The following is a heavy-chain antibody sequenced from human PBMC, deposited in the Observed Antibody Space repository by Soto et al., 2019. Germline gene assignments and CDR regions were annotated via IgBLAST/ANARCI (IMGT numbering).Heavy chain of an antibody. J-gene: IGHJ6*02. CDR1: GFTFSSYA. V-gene: IGHV3-30-3*01. CDR2: ISYDGSNK. Sequence: QVQLVESGGGVVQPGRSLRLSCAASGFTFSSYAMHWVRQAPGKGLEWVAVISYDGSNKYYADSVKGRFTISRDNSKNTLYLQMNSLRAEDTAVYYCARVPPKDGMDVWGQGTTVTVSS. CDR3: ARVPPKDGMDV.